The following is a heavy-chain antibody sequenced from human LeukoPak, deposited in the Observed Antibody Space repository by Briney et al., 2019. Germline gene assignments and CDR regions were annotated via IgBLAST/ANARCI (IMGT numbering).Heavy chain of an antibody. J-gene: IGHJ4*02. CDR1: GGSISSSNYY. D-gene: IGHD6-13*01. V-gene: IGHV4-39*07. CDR3: VSTEPLGYTSTWRPLDF. Sequence: KPSETLSLTCTVSGGSISSSNYYWGWIRQPPGKGLEWIGSLSYTGGSYYNPSLKSRVTISLDTSLNHLSLKLNSVAAADTAVYYCVSTEPLGYTSTWRPLDFWGQGILVIVSS. CDR2: LSYTGGS.